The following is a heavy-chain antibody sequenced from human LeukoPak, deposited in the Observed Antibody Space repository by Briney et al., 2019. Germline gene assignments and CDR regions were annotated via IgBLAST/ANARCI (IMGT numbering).Heavy chain of an antibody. Sequence: GGSLRLSCAASGFTFSSYGMHWVHQAPGKGLEWVAFIRYDGSNKYYADSVKGRFTISRDNSKNTLYLQMNSLRAEDTAVYYCAKDQGSSMPYYFDYWGQGTLVTVSS. CDR3: AKDQGSSMPYYFDY. CDR2: IRYDGSNK. CDR1: GFTFSSYG. D-gene: IGHD6-6*01. J-gene: IGHJ4*02. V-gene: IGHV3-30*02.